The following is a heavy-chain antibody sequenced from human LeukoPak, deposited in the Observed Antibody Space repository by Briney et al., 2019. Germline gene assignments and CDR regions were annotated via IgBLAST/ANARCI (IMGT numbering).Heavy chain of an antibody. CDR3: AKEGPDSSSWYYSYYFDY. D-gene: IGHD6-13*01. CDR1: GFTFSSYA. Sequence: GGSLRLSCAASGFTFSSYAMSWVRQAPGKGLEWVSAISGSGGSTYYADSVKGRFTISRDNSKNTLYLQMNSLRAEDTAVYCCAKEGPDSSSWYYSYYFDYWGRGTLVTVSS. CDR2: ISGSGGST. J-gene: IGHJ4*02. V-gene: IGHV3-23*01.